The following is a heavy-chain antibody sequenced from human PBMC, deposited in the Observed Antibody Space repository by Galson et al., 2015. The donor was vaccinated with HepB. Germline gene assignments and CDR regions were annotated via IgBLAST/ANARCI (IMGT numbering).Heavy chain of an antibody. Sequence: SGYTFTSYDINWVRQATGQGLEWMGWMNPNNGNTGYAQKFQGRVTMTRNTSISTAYMELSSLRSEDTAVYYCARNPPYCSGGSCYSNYFDYWGQGILVTVSS. D-gene: IGHD2-15*01. V-gene: IGHV1-8*01. J-gene: IGHJ4*02. CDR2: MNPNNGNT. CDR1: GYTFTSYD. CDR3: ARNPPYCSGGSCYSNYFDY.